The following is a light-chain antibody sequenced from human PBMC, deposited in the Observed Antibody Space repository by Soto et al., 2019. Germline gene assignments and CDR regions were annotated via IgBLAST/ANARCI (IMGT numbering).Light chain of an antibody. Sequence: EVVLAQSPGTLSLSPGVRATLSCRASQSVSSSYLAWYQQKPGQDPRLLIYGASSRATGIPDRFSGSGSGTDFTLTISRLEPEDFAVYYCQQYGSSPYTFGQGTNLEIK. V-gene: IGKV3-20*01. CDR2: GAS. CDR1: QSVSSSY. CDR3: QQYGSSPYT. J-gene: IGKJ2*01.